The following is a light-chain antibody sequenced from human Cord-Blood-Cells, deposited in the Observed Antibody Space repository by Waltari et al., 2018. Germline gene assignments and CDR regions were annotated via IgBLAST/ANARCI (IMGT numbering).Light chain of an antibody. CDR2: GNS. Sequence: QSVLTQPPSVSGAPGQRVTISCTGSSSNIGAGYDVHWYQQLPGTAPNLLIYGNSNRPSGAPDRFPGSKSGPSASLAITGLQAEDEADYYCQSYDSSLSGSVFGGGTKLTVL. J-gene: IGLJ3*02. CDR3: QSYDSSLSGSV. CDR1: SSNIGAGYD. V-gene: IGLV1-40*01.